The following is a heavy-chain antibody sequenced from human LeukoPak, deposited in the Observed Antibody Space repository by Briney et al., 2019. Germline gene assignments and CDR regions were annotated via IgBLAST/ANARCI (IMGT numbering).Heavy chain of an antibody. CDR2: IYYSGST. CDR1: GGSISSYY. V-gene: IGHV4-59*12. CDR3: ASSGYDLNVYYYYYYMDV. D-gene: IGHD5-12*01. J-gene: IGHJ6*03. Sequence: SETLSLTCTVSGGSISSYYWSWIRQPPGKGLEWIGYIYYSGSTYYNPSLKSRVTISVDTSKNQFSLKLSSVTAADTAVYYCASSGYDLNVYYYYYYMDVWGKGTTVTVSS.